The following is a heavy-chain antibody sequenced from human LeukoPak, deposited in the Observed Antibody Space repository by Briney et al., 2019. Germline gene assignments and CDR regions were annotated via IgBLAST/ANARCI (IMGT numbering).Heavy chain of an antibody. CDR2: VYYSGST. V-gene: IGHV4-39*07. CDR3: AGVTGSYYFYYYMDV. Sequence: SETLSLTCTVSGGSIRSSSYYWGWIRQPPGKGLEWIGSVYYSGSTYYNPSLKSRVTISVDTSKNQFSLKLSSVTAADTAVYYCAGVTGSYYFYYYMDVWGKGTTVTVSS. D-gene: IGHD1-26*01. CDR1: GGSIRSSSYY. J-gene: IGHJ6*03.